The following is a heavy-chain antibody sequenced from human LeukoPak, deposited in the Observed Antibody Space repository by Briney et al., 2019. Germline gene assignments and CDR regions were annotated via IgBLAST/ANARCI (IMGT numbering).Heavy chain of an antibody. Sequence: TGGSLRLSCAASGISFSNYYMHWVRHAPGEGLVWVSRHNGDGSGISYADSVKGRFTTSRDNAKNTLYLQMNSLRAEDTAVYSCARVGVPQYAFDIWGQGTWVTVSS. CDR3: ARVGVPQYAFDI. CDR2: HNGDGSGI. V-gene: IGHV3-74*01. D-gene: IGHD2-2*01. J-gene: IGHJ3*02. CDR1: GISFSNYY.